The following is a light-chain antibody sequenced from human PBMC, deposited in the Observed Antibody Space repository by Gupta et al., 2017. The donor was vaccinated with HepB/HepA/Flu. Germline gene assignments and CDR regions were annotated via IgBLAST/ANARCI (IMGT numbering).Light chain of an antibody. CDR1: SNDVGSSNV. Sequence: QSALTQPASVSASPGQSLTMSCTATSNDVGSSNVVPWYQQHPGKAPKFIIYEDTKRPSGVSHRCSGSKSGNTASMTIAGLQAEDEDDYYGCSYATSNVLVFGGGTKLTVL. CDR3: CSYATSNVLV. J-gene: IGLJ3*02. V-gene: IGLV2-23*01. CDR2: EDT.